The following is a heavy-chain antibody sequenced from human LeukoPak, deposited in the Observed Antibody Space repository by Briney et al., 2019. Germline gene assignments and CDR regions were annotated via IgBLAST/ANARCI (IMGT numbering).Heavy chain of an antibody. V-gene: IGHV4-39*07. CDR2: IYYSGTT. CDR1: GGSISSRSYY. CDR3: ARGYYYDSSGYSFDY. J-gene: IGHJ4*02. D-gene: IGHD3-22*01. Sequence: PSETLSLTCTVSGGSISSRSYYWGWIRQSPGEGLEWIGTIYYSGTTYYNPSLKSRVTISVDTSKNHFSLKLSSVTAADTAVYYCARGYYYDSSGYSFDYWGQGTLVTVSS.